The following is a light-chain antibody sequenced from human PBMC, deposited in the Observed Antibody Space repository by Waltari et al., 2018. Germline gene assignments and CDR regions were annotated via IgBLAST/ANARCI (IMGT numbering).Light chain of an antibody. Sequence: QSALTQPPSASGPPGRSVTIPCTGTSRDVGAYNPVCWHQQHPGKAPKLMIYEVNERPSGVPDRFSGSKSGNTASLTVSGLQAEDEADYYCSSYADNTIFVFGTGTKVTVL. J-gene: IGLJ1*01. V-gene: IGLV2-8*01. CDR2: EVN. CDR1: SRDVGAYNP. CDR3: SSYADNTIFV.